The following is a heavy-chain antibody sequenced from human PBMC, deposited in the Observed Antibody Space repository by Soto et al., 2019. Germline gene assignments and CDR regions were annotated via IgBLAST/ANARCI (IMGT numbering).Heavy chain of an antibody. D-gene: IGHD2-15*01. V-gene: IGHV1-18*01. CDR2: ISAYNGNT. CDR3: ALDIVVVVAATGWGTYFDY. CDR1: GYTFTSYG. Sequence: QVQLVQSGAEVKKPGASVKVSCKASGYTFTSYGISWVRQAPGQGLEWMGWISAYNGNTNYAQKLQGRVTMTTDTSTRTAYMELRSLRSDDTAVYYCALDIVVVVAATGWGTYFDYWGQGTLVTVSS. J-gene: IGHJ4*02.